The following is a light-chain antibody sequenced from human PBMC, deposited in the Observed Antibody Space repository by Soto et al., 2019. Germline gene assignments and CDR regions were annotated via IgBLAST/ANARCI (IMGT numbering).Light chain of an antibody. CDR1: QNVGLN. CDR3: QQYFEWPPMT. Sequence: EMVLTQSPATLSLSPGESATLSCRASQNVGLNFAWYQQKSGQPPRLLISGASTRAAGISDRFRGSGSGTEFTLTISSLRSEDSAIYYCQQYFEWPPMTFGQGTKVEI. J-gene: IGKJ1*01. V-gene: IGKV3-15*01. CDR2: GAS.